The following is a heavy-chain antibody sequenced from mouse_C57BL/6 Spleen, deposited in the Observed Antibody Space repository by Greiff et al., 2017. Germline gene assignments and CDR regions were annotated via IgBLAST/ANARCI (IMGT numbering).Heavy chain of an antibody. CDR1: GFTFSDYG. Sequence: DVQLVESGGGLVKPGGSLKLSCAASGFTFSDYGMHWVRQAPEKGLEWVAYISSGSSTIYYADTVKGRFTISRDNAKNTLFLQMTSLRSEDTAMYYCARPRGYDYDGFAYWGQGTLVTVSA. CDR2: ISSGSSTI. D-gene: IGHD2-4*01. J-gene: IGHJ3*01. CDR3: ARPRGYDYDGFAY. V-gene: IGHV5-17*01.